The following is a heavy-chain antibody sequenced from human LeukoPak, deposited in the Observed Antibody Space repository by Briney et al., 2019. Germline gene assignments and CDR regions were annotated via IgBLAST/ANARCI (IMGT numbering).Heavy chain of an antibody. Sequence: GGSLRLSCAASGFTFSSYGMHWVRQAPGKGLEWVAVISYDGSNKYYADSVKGRFTISRDNSKNTLYLQMNSLRAEDTAVYYCAKDSGYYYYYMDVWGKGTTVTVSS. CDR1: GFTFSSYG. CDR2: ISYDGSNK. V-gene: IGHV3-30*18. D-gene: IGHD1-26*01. J-gene: IGHJ6*03. CDR3: AKDSGYYYYYMDV.